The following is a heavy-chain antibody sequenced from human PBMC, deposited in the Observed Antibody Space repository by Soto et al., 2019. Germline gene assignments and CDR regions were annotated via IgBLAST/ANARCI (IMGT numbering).Heavy chain of an antibody. D-gene: IGHD4-4*01. V-gene: IGHV4-4*02. J-gene: IGHJ4*02. CDR3: ARWAATGAYGIDS. CDR2: IHDSGST. Sequence: QVQLQESGPGLVKPSGTLSLTCDVSGGSISSSNWWTWVRQSPGKGLGWIGEIHDSGSTSYNPSLKSRAXXSXDXXENQFSLKLSAVTAADTAVYYCARWAATGAYGIDSWGQGTLVTVSS. CDR1: GGSISSSNW.